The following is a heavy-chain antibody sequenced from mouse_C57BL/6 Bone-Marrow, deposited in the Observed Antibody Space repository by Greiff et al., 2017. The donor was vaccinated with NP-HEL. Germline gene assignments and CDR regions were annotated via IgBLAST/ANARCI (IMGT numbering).Heavy chain of an antibody. Sequence: EVKLMESGGGLVKPGGSLKLSCAASGFTFSSYAMSWVSQTPEKRLEWVATISDGGSYTYYPDNVKGRFTISRDNAKNTLYLQMSHLKSEDTAMYYCASDLYYAMDYWGQGTSVTVSS. CDR1: GFTFSSYA. J-gene: IGHJ4*01. V-gene: IGHV5-4*03. CDR3: ASDLYYAMDY. CDR2: ISDGGSYT.